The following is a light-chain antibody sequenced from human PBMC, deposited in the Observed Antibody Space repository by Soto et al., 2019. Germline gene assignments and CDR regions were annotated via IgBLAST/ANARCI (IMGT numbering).Light chain of an antibody. Sequence: EIVMTQSPATLSVSPGERATLSCRASQSVSSNLAWYQQKPGQAPRLLIYGASTRATGIRARFSGSGSGTEFPRTISSLQSEDFAVYYCQQYNNWPFTFGPGTKVDIK. CDR3: QQYNNWPFT. V-gene: IGKV3-15*01. J-gene: IGKJ3*01. CDR1: QSVSSN. CDR2: GAS.